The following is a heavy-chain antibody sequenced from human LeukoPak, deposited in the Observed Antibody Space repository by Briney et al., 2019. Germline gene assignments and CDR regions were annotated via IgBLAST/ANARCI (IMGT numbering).Heavy chain of an antibody. CDR1: RFIFSEYA. CDR2: IGGDASRP. J-gene: IGHJ3*02. V-gene: IGHV3-23*01. CDR3: AKDSVARNGIYHAFDI. D-gene: IGHD6-19*01. Sequence: GGSLRLSCSAFRFIFSEYAMYWVRQAPGKGLEWVSVIGGDASRPYYADSVKGRFTISRDNSKNILYLQMDSLRVEDTAVYYCAKDSVARNGIYHAFDIWGQGTTVTVSS.